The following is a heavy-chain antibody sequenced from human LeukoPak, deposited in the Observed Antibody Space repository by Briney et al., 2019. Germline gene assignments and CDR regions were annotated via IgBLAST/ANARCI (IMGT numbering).Heavy chain of an antibody. D-gene: IGHD3-9*01. J-gene: IGHJ4*02. CDR3: ARVHDTTGYYHYFDS. V-gene: IGHV3-30*03. CDR1: GFTFSSYG. CDR2: ISHHGSNE. Sequence: GGSLRLSCAASGFTFSSYGMHWVRQAPGKGLEWVAMISHHGSNEYYADSVKGRFTISRDNSKNTLYLQMNNPRVEDTAIYYCARVHDTTGYYHYFDSWGQGTLVTVSS.